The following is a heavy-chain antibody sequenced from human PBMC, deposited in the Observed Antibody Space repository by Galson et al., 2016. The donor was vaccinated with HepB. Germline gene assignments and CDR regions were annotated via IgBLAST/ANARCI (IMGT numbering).Heavy chain of an antibody. CDR2: ISGTGGTR. D-gene: IGHD4-17*01. Sequence: SLRLSCAASGFTFSIYGMSWVRQAPGMGLEWVSAISGTGGTRYSADSVQGRFTISRDSSENTLYLQMNSLRAEDTAVYYCAKESGDYGMIDYFYSYMDVWGKGTTVTVSS. J-gene: IGHJ6*03. CDR1: GFTFSIYG. V-gene: IGHV3-23*01. CDR3: AKESGDYGMIDYFYSYMDV.